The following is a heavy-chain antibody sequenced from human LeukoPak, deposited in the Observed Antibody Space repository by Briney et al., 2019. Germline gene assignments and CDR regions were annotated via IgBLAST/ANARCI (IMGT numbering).Heavy chain of an antibody. CDR3: ARGGPRTVVVPAPPYYFDY. CDR1: GGSFSGYY. D-gene: IGHD2-2*01. V-gene: IGHV4-34*01. CDR2: INHSGST. J-gene: IGHJ4*02. Sequence: SETLSLTCAVYGGSFSGYYWSWIRQPPGKGLEWIGEINHSGSTNYNPSLKSRVTISVDTSKNQFSLKLSSVTAADTAVYYCARGGPRTVVVPAPPYYFDYWGQGTLVTVSS.